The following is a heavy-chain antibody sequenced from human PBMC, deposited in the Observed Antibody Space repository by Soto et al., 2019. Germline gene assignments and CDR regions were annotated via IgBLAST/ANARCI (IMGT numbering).Heavy chain of an antibody. D-gene: IGHD2-15*01. V-gene: IGHV3-23*01. J-gene: IGHJ4*02. CDR2: ISPSGGDT. CDR3: VKSDRKDF. CDR1: GFTFSIYA. Sequence: GGSLRLSCAASGFTFSIYAMSWVRQAPGKGLEWVSAISPSGGDTYYADSVTGRFTISRDNSRDTLYLQMNSLRADDTAVYYCVKSDRKDFWGQGTLVTVSS.